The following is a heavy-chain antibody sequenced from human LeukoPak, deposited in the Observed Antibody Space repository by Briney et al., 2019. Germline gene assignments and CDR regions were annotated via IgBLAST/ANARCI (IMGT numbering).Heavy chain of an antibody. Sequence: GGSLRLSCAASGFTFSSYGMHWVRQAPGKGLEWVSVIYSGGSTYYADSVKGRFTISRDNSKNTLYLQMNSLRAEDTAVYYCARNYYGSGSYEDYWGQGTLVTVSS. D-gene: IGHD3-10*01. CDR1: GFTFSSYG. CDR2: IYSGGST. J-gene: IGHJ4*02. V-gene: IGHV3-66*01. CDR3: ARNYYGSGSYEDY.